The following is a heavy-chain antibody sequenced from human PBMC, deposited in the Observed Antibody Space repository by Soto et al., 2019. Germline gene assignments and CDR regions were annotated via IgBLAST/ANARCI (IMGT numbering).Heavy chain of an antibody. CDR1: GFSLSTSGVG. V-gene: IGHV2-5*02. CDR3: IQSRCGGDCLQSYASHYYYGMDV. D-gene: IGHD2-21*02. CDR2: IYWDDDK. Sequence: QITLKESGPTLVKPTQTLTLTCTFSGFSLSTSGVGVGWIRQPPGKALEWLALIYWDDDKRYSPSLRSRLTISKDTSKNRVXLXMXXMDPVDTATYYCIQSRCGGDCLQSYASHYYYGMDVWGQGTTVTVSS. J-gene: IGHJ6*02.